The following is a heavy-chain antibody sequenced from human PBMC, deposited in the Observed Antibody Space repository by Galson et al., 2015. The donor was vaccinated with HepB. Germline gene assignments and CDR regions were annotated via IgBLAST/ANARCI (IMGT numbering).Heavy chain of an antibody. CDR1: GFTFSRYW. CDR3: ARVDDYGPPERAFDY. Sequence: SLRLSCAASGFTFSRYWMSWVRQAPGKGLEWVANIKQDGSEKYYVDSVKGRFTISRDNAKNSLYLQMNSLRDEDTAVYYCARVDDYGPPERAFDYWGQGTLVTVSS. D-gene: IGHD4/OR15-4a*01. V-gene: IGHV3-7*03. J-gene: IGHJ4*02. CDR2: IKQDGSEK.